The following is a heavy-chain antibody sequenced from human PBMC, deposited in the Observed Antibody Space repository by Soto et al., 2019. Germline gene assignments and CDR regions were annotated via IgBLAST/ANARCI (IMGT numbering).Heavy chain of an antibody. Sequence: GGSLRLSCVASGITFSSRTMRWVRQAPGEGLEWVSSVTSDNGYIYYADSVRGRFTISRDNAKKSLSLQMNSLRADDTAVYYCARGFCSGGNCYNSLGVWGPGTTVPV. V-gene: IGHV3-21*01. J-gene: IGHJ6*02. CDR1: GITFSSRT. D-gene: IGHD2-15*01. CDR3: ARGFCSGGNCYNSLGV. CDR2: VTSDNGYI.